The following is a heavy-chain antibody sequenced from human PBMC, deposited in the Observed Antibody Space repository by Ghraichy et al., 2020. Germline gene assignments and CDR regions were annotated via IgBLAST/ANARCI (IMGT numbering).Heavy chain of an antibody. CDR3: VATYYYDSSGYYYDMYYFQH. J-gene: IGHJ1*01. CDR2: ISSNGGST. Sequence: GKSLNISCSASGFTFSSYAMHWVRQAPGKGLEYVSAISSNGGSTYYADSVKGRFTISRDNSKNTLYLQMSSLRAEDTAVYYCVATYYYDSSGYYYDMYYFQHWGQGTLVTVSS. CDR1: GFTFSSYA. V-gene: IGHV3-64D*06. D-gene: IGHD3-22*01.